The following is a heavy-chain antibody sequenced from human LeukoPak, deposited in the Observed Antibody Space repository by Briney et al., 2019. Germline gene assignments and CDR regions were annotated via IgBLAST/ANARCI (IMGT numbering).Heavy chain of an antibody. V-gene: IGHV3-21*01. D-gene: IGHD3-10*01. CDR1: GFTFSRYS. CDR3: AKFKGHYGDSEYYFDY. J-gene: IGHJ4*02. CDR2: ITGSSDYI. Sequence: GGSLRLSCVASGFTFSRYSVNWVRQAPGKGLEWVSCITGSSDYIFYADSVRGRFTISRDNAKNSLYLQMNSLRAEDTAVYYCAKFKGHYGDSEYYFDYWGQGTLVTVSS.